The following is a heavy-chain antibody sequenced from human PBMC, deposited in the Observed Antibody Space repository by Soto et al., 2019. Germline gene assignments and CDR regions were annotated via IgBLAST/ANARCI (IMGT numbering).Heavy chain of an antibody. Sequence: SETLSLTCTFSGFSISSYYWSWIRQPPGKGLEWVGYIHYSGSTNYNASLKSRVTISVDTSKNQFPLKLRSVTAADTAVYYCARVRGYSYGFPFDYWGQGNLVTVSS. CDR3: ARVRGYSYGFPFDY. CDR1: GFSISSYY. CDR2: IHYSGST. J-gene: IGHJ4*02. V-gene: IGHV4-59*01. D-gene: IGHD5-18*01.